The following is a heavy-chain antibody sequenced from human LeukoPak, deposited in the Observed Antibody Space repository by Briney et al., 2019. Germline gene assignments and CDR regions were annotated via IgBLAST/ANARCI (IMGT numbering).Heavy chain of an antibody. Sequence: GESLKISCKGSGYSFTSYWISWVRQMPGKGLEWMGRIDPSDSYTNYSPSFQGHVTIPADKSISTAYLQWSSLKASDTAMYYCARVYGDYWSYSDYWGQGTLVTVSS. V-gene: IGHV5-10-1*01. CDR3: ARVYGDYWSYSDY. CDR2: IDPSDSYT. CDR1: GYSFTSYW. D-gene: IGHD4-17*01. J-gene: IGHJ4*02.